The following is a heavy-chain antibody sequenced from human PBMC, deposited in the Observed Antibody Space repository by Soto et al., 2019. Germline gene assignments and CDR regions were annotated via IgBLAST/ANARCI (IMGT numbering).Heavy chain of an antibody. V-gene: IGHV4-34*01. Sequence: SETLSLTCAVYGGSGGSFSGYYWSWIRQPPGKGLEWIGEINHSGSTNYNPSLKSRATIDTFRNQISLNLHSVTAADTAVYYCAREYAFSSDYWGQGTVVTVSS. CDR2: INHSGST. D-gene: IGHD2-2*01. CDR1: GGSGGSFSGYY. CDR3: AREYAFSSDY. J-gene: IGHJ4*02.